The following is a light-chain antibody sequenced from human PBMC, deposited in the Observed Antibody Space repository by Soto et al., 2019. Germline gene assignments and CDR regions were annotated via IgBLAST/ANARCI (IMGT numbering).Light chain of an antibody. V-gene: IGLV2-14*01. J-gene: IGLJ2*01. CDR1: SSDVGGYNY. CDR2: DVG. Sequence: QSALTQPASVSGSPGQSITISCTGTSSDVGGYNYVSWYQQHPGKAPKLMIYDVGNRPSGVSNRFSGSKSGNTASLTISGLQAEDEADYYCSSYTSSTTLVFGEGTKVTVL. CDR3: SSYTSSTTLV.